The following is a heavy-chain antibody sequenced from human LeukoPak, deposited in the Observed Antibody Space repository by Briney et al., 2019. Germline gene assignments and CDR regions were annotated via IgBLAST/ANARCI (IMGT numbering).Heavy chain of an antibody. CDR1: AFTFSSYS. J-gene: IGHJ4*02. Sequence: GRSLRLSCAASAFTFSSYSMHWVRQAPGKGLEWVALISYDGSNKYYADSVKGRFTISRDNSKNTLYLQMNSLRAEDTAVYYCAKETYLSLDYWGQGTLVTVSS. CDR3: AKETYLSLDY. D-gene: IGHD2/OR15-2a*01. CDR2: ISYDGSNK. V-gene: IGHV3-30*04.